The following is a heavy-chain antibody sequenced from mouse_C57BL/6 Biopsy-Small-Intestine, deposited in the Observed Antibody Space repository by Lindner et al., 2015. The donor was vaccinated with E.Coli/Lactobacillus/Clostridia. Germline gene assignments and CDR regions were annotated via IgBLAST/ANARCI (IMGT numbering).Heavy chain of an antibody. CDR3: VRIYDGYYGAMDY. J-gene: IGHJ4*01. V-gene: IGHV10-1*02. CDR1: GFTFNTYA. Sequence: VQLQESGGRLVQPKGSLKLSCAASGFTFNTYAMYWIRQAPGKGLEWVARIRSKSNNYATYYADSVKDRFTIPRDDSQSMLYLQMNNLKTEDTAMYYCVRIYDGYYGAMDYWGQGTSVTVSS. CDR2: IRSKSNNYAT. D-gene: IGHD2-3*01.